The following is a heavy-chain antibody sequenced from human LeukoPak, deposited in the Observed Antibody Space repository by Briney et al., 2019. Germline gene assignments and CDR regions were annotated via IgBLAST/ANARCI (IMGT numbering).Heavy chain of an antibody. Sequence: PGGSLRLSCAASGFTFSSYEMNWVRQAPGKGLEWVSYISSSGSTIYYADSVKGRFTISRDNAKNSLYLQMNSLRAEDTAVYYCARDQGYRGRRHDYWGQGTLVTVSS. D-gene: IGHD5-12*01. CDR3: ARDQGYRGRRHDY. J-gene: IGHJ4*02. CDR2: ISSSGSTI. CDR1: GFTFSSYE. V-gene: IGHV3-48*03.